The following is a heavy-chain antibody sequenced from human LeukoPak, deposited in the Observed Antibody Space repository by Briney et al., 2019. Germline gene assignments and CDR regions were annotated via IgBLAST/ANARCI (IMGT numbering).Heavy chain of an antibody. V-gene: IGHV3-33*01. CDR1: GFTFSSYG. Sequence: GRSLRLSCVASGFTFSSYGMHWVRQAPGKGLEWVAVIWYDGSDKYYADSVKGRLTISRDNSKNTLYLQMNSLGAEDTAVYYCAREKNDGFDIWGQGTMVTVSS. CDR2: IWYDGSDK. J-gene: IGHJ3*02. CDR3: AREKNDGFDI.